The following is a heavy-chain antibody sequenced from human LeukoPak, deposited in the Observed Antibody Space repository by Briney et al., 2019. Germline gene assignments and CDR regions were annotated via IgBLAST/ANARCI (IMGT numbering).Heavy chain of an antibody. Sequence: GGSLRLSCVASGFTFSSYSVNWVSQAPGKGLEYVSSLISTGRYIYYADSLKGRFTISRDNAKNSLYLQMNSLRAEDTAVYYCATEPYGNYGMDVWGQGTTVTVSS. D-gene: IGHD4-17*01. CDR2: LISTGRYI. J-gene: IGHJ6*02. CDR3: ATEPYGNYGMDV. CDR1: GFTFSSYS. V-gene: IGHV3-21*06.